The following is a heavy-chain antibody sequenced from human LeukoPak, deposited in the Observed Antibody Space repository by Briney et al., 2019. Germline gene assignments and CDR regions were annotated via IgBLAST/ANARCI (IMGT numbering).Heavy chain of an antibody. J-gene: IGHJ6*02. CDR3: ARVGLVGAPYYYYGMDV. D-gene: IGHD1-26*01. Sequence: ASVKVSCKASGYTFTSYGISWVRQAPGQGLEWMGWISAYNGNTNYAQKLQGRVTMTTDTSTSTAYMELRSLRSDDTAVYYCARVGLVGAPYYYYGMDVWGQGTTVTVSS. V-gene: IGHV1-18*01. CDR2: ISAYNGNT. CDR1: GYTFTSYG.